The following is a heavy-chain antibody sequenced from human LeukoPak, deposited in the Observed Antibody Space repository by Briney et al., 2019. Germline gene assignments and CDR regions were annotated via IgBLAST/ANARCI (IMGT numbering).Heavy chain of an antibody. D-gene: IGHD2-21*02. CDR1: GGSFSGYY. J-gene: IGHJ4*02. V-gene: IGHV4-34*01. CDR2: INHSGST. CDR3: ARGGTYCGGDCYTKNYYFDY. Sequence: SETLSLTCAVYGGSFSGYYWSWIRQPPGKGLEWIGEINHSGSTNYNPSLKSRVTISVDTSKNQFSLKMSSVIAADTAVYYCARGGTYCGGDCYTKNYYFDYWGQGTMVTVSS.